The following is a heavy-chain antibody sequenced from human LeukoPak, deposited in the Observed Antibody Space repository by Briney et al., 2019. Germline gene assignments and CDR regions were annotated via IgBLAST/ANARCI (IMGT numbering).Heavy chain of an antibody. CDR1: GYSFTYYY. Sequence: SVKVSFKASGYSFTYYYMHWVRQAPGQGREWMGWINPTSGGRHYSQKFRGRVNITRDTSSSTVYMELTRLRSDDTAVYHCARQYSSRWFLDFWGHGTLVTVSS. V-gene: IGHV1-2*02. D-gene: IGHD6-13*01. CDR3: ARQYSSRWFLDF. J-gene: IGHJ4*01. CDR2: INPTSGGR.